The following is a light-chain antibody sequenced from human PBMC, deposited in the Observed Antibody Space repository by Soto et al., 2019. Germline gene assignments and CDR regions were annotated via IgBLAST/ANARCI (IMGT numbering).Light chain of an antibody. Sequence: DIVMTDSPHSPAVSLGERATINCESSQSVLFTSNNKNYLAWYQQKPGQPPKLLLSWASARESGVPSRFSGSGSGTEFTLTISSLQPEDSATYYCQHLKSNLNTFGQGTRLEIK. CDR1: QSVLFTSNNKNY. CDR3: QHLKSNLNT. J-gene: IGKJ5*01. CDR2: WAS. V-gene: IGKV4-1*01.